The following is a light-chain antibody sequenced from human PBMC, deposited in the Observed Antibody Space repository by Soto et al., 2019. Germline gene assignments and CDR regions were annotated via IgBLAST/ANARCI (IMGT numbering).Light chain of an antibody. V-gene: IGKV1-39*01. J-gene: IGKJ5*01. CDR1: QSISSW. Sequence: DIQITHSPSTLSASVGDRFHITCRASQSISSWLAWYQQKPGKAPKLLIYAASSLQSGVPSRFSGSGSGTDFTLTISSLQPEDFATYYCQQSYSTLSITFGQGTRLE. CDR3: QQSYSTLSIT. CDR2: AAS.